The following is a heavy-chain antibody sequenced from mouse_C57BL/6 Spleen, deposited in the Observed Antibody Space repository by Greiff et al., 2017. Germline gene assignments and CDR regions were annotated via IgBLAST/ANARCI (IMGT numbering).Heavy chain of an antibody. V-gene: IGHV1-54*01. D-gene: IGHD1-1*01. J-gene: IGHJ3*01. CDR3: ARSDYGSSAFAY. Sequence: VQLQQSGAELVRPGTSVKVSCKASGYAFTNYLIEWVKQRPGQGLEWIGVINPCSGGTNYNEKFKGKATLTADKSSSTAYMQLSRLTSEDSAVYFCARSDYGSSAFAYWGQGTLVTVSA. CDR2: INPCSGGT. CDR1: GYAFTNYL.